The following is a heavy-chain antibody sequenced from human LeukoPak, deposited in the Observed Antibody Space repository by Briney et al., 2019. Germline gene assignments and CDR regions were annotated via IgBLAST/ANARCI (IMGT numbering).Heavy chain of an antibody. CDR2: INPNSGGT. CDR1: GYTFTGYY. D-gene: IGHD2-15*01. Sequence: GASVKVSCKASGYTFTGYYMHWVRQAPGQGLEWMGWINPNSGGTNYAQKFQGRVTMTRDTSISTAYMELSRLRSDDTAVYYCARQKLRNCSGGSCYLDAFDIWGQGTMVTVSS. CDR3: ARQKLRNCSGGSCYLDAFDI. V-gene: IGHV1-2*02. J-gene: IGHJ3*02.